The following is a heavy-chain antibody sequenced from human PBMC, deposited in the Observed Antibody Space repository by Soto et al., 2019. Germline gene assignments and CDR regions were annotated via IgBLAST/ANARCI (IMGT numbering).Heavy chain of an antibody. CDR3: AKARRPSLHFFYYMDV. CDR2: LGGNGFTT. J-gene: IGHJ6*03. V-gene: IGHV3-23*01. CDR1: GCTFGSYA. D-gene: IGHD2-2*01. Sequence: EVQLLESGGGLVQPGWSLRLSCVVSGCTFGSYAMSWVRQAPEKGPEWVAILGGNGFTTYYADSVKGRFTISGDKSKSTLFLQMTSLIADDTGVYYCAKARRPSLHFFYYMDVWGRGTSVTVSS.